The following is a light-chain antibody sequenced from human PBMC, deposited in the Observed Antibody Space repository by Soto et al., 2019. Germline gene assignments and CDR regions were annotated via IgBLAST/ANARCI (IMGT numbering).Light chain of an antibody. CDR3: QQTKSLPYT. V-gene: IGKV1-12*01. Sequence: DIQMTQSPSSVSASVGDRVTITCRASQGIGYWLAWYQQKPGKAPQVLIYSASKLEDGVPSRFSGAGSETDFTLIISSLQPEDLATYFCQQTKSLPYTFGQGTKLEIK. J-gene: IGKJ2*01. CDR1: QGIGYW. CDR2: SAS.